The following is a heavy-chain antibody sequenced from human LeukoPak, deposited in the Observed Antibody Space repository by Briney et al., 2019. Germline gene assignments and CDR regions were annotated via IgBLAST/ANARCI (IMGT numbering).Heavy chain of an antibody. CDR1: GYTFTSYY. CDR2: INPSGGST. V-gene: IGHV1-46*01. Sequence: ASVKVSCKASGYTFTSYYMHWVRQAPGQGLEWMGIINPSGGSTSYAQKFQGRVTMTRDTSTSTVYMELSSLRSEDTAVYYCARRGIAVAGMSSYYYYYMDVWGKGTTVTVSS. D-gene: IGHD6-19*01. CDR3: ARRGIAVAGMSSYYYYYMDV. J-gene: IGHJ6*03.